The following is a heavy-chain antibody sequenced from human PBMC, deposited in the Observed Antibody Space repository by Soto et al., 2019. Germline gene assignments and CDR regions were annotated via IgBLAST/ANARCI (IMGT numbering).Heavy chain of an antibody. CDR1: GGSISSYY. V-gene: IGHV4-59*08. CDR3: ARHLSTTIARIPFDY. J-gene: IGHJ4*02. D-gene: IGHD1-1*01. CDR2: IYYSGST. Sequence: SETLSLTCTVSGGSISSYYWSWIRQPPGKGLEWIGYIYYSGSTEYNPPLKSRVTISVDTSKNQFSLKLSSVTAADTAVYYCARHLSTTIARIPFDYWGQGTLVTVSS.